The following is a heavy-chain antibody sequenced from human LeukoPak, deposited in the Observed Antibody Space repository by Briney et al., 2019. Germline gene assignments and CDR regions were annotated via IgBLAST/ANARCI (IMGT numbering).Heavy chain of an antibody. J-gene: IGHJ3*02. CDR3: ARPKAGYSSTDAFDI. V-gene: IGHV4-34*01. D-gene: IGHD6-19*01. CDR2: INHSGST. Sequence: SSETLSLTCAVYGGSFSGYYWSWIRQPPGKGLEWIGEINHSGSTNYNPSLKRRVTISVDTSKNQFSLKVTSVTAADTAVYYCARPKAGYSSTDAFDIWGQGTMVTVSS. CDR1: GGSFSGYY.